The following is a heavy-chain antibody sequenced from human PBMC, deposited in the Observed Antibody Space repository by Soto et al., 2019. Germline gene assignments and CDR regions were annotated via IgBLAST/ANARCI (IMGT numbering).Heavy chain of an antibody. CDR2: ISGSGGST. CDR3: AKLGGITIFGVVIIPDYYYYYMDV. Sequence: GGSLRLSCAASGFTFSSYAMSWVRQAPGKGLEWVSAISGSGGSTYYADSVKGRFTISRDNSKNTLYLQMNSPRAEDTAVYYCAKLGGITIFGVVIIPDYYYYYMDVWGKGTTVTVSS. V-gene: IGHV3-23*01. J-gene: IGHJ6*03. CDR1: GFTFSSYA. D-gene: IGHD3-3*01.